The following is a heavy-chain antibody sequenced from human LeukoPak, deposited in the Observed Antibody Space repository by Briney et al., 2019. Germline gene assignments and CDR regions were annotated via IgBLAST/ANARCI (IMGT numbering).Heavy chain of an antibody. CDR2: IDWDDDK. CDR3: ARIRERFGEFFFDY. V-gene: IGHV2-70*01. Sequence: SGPTLVNPTQTLTLTCTFSGFSLSTSGMCVSWIRQPPGKALEWLALIDWDDDKYYSTSLKTRLTIPKDTSKNQVVLTMTNMDPVDTATYYCARIRERFGEFFFDYWGQGTLVTVSS. J-gene: IGHJ4*02. CDR1: GFSLSTSGMC. D-gene: IGHD3-10*01.